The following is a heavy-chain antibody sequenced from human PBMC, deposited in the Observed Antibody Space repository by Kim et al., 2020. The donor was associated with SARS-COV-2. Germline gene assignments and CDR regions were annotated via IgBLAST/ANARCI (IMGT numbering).Heavy chain of an antibody. CDR2: ISYDGSNK. J-gene: IGHJ6*02. D-gene: IGHD3-3*01. Sequence: GGSLRLSCAASGFTFSSYAMHWVRQAPGKGLEWVAVISYDGSNKYYADSVKGRFTISRDNSKNTLYLQMNSLRAEDTAVYYCARAKKVLRFLEWLHHYYGMDVWGQGTTVTVSS. CDR3: ARAKKVLRFLEWLHHYYGMDV. V-gene: IGHV3-30-3*01. CDR1: GFTFSSYA.